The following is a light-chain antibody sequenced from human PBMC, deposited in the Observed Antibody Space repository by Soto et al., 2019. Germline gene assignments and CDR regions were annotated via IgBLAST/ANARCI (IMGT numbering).Light chain of an antibody. CDR2: GAS. J-gene: IGKJ4*01. V-gene: IGKV1-9*01. CDR3: QQTRAYPST. CDR1: QDITSY. Sequence: IQLTQSPSSLSASVGDSVTITCRASQDITSYLAWYQQNTGKAHNLLIYGASTLKSGVPSRFSGSGSGTDFTLTISSLQAEDFASYYCQQTRAYPSTFGGGTKVDI.